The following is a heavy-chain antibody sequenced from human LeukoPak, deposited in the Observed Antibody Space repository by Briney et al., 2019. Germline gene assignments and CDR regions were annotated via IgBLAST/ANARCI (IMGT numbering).Heavy chain of an antibody. J-gene: IGHJ4*02. V-gene: IGHV3-74*01. CDR1: GFIFSTYW. CDR2: IHRDGSST. Sequence: GGSLRLSCVASGFIFSTYWMHWVRQAPGKGLVWVARIHRDGSSTTYADSVKGRFTISRDNAKNTLYLQMNSLRAEDTSVYYCARGIYSKSGDDYWGQGTLVSVSS. D-gene: IGHD6-13*01. CDR3: ARGIYSKSGDDY.